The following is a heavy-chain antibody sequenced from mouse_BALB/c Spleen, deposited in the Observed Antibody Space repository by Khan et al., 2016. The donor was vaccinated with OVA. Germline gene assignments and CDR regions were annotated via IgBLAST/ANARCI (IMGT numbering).Heavy chain of an antibody. V-gene: IGHV5-6*01. CDR1: GFTFSTYG. J-gene: IGHJ3*01. CDR3: TRLAYYYNSEGFAY. Sequence: EVELVESGGDLVKPGGSLKLSCATSGFTFSTYGMSWVRQTPDKRLEWVAAISSGGSYTYYPGSVKGLFTISRDYANNTLYLQMSSLKSEDTAIYYCTRLAYYYNSEGFAYWGQGTLVTVSA. D-gene: IGHD1-1*01. CDR2: ISSGGSYT.